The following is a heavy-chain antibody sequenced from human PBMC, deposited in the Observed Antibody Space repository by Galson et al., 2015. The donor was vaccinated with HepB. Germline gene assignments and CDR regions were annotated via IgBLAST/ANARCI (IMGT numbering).Heavy chain of an antibody. CDR1: GGTFRSYA. V-gene: IGHV1-69*04. J-gene: IGHJ4*02. D-gene: IGHD7-27*01. Sequence: SVKVSCKAPGGTFRSYAISCVRQAPGQGREWMGRIIPILGLANNAQKFQGRVTITADKSTSTAYMELSSLRSEDTAVYYCARERDFYLGIYYFDYWGQGTLVTVSS. CDR2: IIPILGLA. CDR3: ARERDFYLGIYYFDY.